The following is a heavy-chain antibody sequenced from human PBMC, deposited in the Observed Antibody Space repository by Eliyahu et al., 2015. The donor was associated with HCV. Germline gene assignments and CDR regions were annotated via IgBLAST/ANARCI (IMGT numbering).Heavy chain of an antibody. D-gene: IGHD4/OR15-4a*01. J-gene: IGHJ4*02. CDR1: GLSFSSYA. CDR2: ISSGGSP. V-gene: IGHV3-23*01. CDR3: AKLMVGLAVLGD. Sequence: EVQLLESGGILVQPGESLRLSCAASGLSFSSYAMTWVRQTPGKGLEWVSSISSGGSPYYADSVKGRFTLSRDNSKNTLYLQLNSLRVEDTAVYYCAKLMVGLAVLGDWGQGTLVTVSS.